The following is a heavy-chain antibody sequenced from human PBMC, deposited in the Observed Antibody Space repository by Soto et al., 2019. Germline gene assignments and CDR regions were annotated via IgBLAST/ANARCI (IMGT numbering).Heavy chain of an antibody. D-gene: IGHD6-19*01. V-gene: IGHV1-69*02. J-gene: IGHJ4*02. CDR1: GGTFSSYT. CDR3: AKYSSGWYYPFDY. Sequence: SVKVSCKASGGTFSSYTISWVRQAPGQGLEWMGRIIPILGIANYAQKFQGRVTITADKSTSTAYMELSSLRSEDTAVYYCAKYSSGWYYPFDYWGQGTLVTVSS. CDR2: IIPILGIA.